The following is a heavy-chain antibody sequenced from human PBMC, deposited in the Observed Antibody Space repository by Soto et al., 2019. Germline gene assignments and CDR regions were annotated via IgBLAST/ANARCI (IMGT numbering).Heavy chain of an antibody. J-gene: IGHJ6*02. CDR1: GYTFTSYG. D-gene: IGHD6-13*01. CDR3: ARDYHHIAAAGTDYYYGMDV. CDR2: ISAYNGNT. V-gene: IGHV1-18*01. Sequence: GASVKVSFKASGYTFTSYGISWVRQAPGQGLEWMGWISAYNGNTNYAQKLQGRVTMTTDTSTSTAYMELRSLRSDDTAVYYCARDYHHIAAAGTDYYYGMDVWGQGTTVTVSS.